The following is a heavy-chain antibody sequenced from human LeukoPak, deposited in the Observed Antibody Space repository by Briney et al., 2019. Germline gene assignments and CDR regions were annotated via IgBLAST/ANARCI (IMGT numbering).Heavy chain of an antibody. D-gene: IGHD2-8*01. CDR2: IYYSGST. V-gene: IGHV4-59*01. CDR1: GGSISTYY. CDR3: ARDDGDWFDP. J-gene: IGHJ5*02. Sequence: SETLSLTCTVSGGSISTYYWSWIRQPPGKGLEWIGYIYYSGSTNYNPSLKSRVTISVDTSKNQFSLKLSSVTAADTAVYYCARDDGDWFDPWGQGTLVTVSS.